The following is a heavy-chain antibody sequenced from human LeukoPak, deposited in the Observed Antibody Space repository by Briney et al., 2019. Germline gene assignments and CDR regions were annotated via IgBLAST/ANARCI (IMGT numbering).Heavy chain of an antibody. CDR2: INAGNGNT. J-gene: IGHJ4*02. CDR1: GYTFTSYA. D-gene: IGHD3-16*01. CDR3: ARGDNWGVEDY. Sequence: ASVNVSCKASGYTFTSYAMHWVRQAPGQRLEWMGWINAGNGNTKYSQKFQGRVTITRDTSASTAYMELSSLRSEDTAVYYCARGDNWGVEDYWGQGTLVTVSS. V-gene: IGHV1-3*01.